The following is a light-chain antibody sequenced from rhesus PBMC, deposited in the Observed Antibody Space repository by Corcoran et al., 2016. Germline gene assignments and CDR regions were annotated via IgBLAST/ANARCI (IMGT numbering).Light chain of an antibody. Sequence: DIQMTQSPSSLSASVGDRVTITCRASENVNNYLNWYQQKQGKAPKLLIYKASTLQSGVPSRFSGGGSGTDYTFTISSMKPDDIATYYCQHGYGTPYSFGQGTKVEIK. CDR3: QHGYGTPYS. J-gene: IGKJ2*01. V-gene: IGKV1-74*01. CDR1: ENVNNY. CDR2: KAS.